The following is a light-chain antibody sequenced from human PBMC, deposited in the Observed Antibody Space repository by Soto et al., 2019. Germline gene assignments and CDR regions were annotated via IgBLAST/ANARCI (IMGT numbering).Light chain of an antibody. V-gene: IGLV1-40*01. CDR1: SSNIGAIYG. CDR2: VNT. Sequence: QSALTQPPSVSGAPGQRVTISCTGSSSNIGAIYGVHWYQQLPGTAPKLLIYVNTDRPSGVPDRFSASKSGTSASLAITGLQAEDEADYYCQSYDDGLSAFVFGTGTKVTVL. CDR3: QSYDDGLSAFV. J-gene: IGLJ1*01.